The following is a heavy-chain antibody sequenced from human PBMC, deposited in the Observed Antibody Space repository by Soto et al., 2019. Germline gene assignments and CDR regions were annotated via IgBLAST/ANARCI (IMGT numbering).Heavy chain of an antibody. CDR1: GADINTYS. CDR2: IYTSASI. V-gene: IGHV4-4*07. D-gene: IGHD5-18*01. J-gene: IGHJ6*02. Sequence: SETLSLTCSVSGADINTYSWTWIRQPAGKGLEWIGRIYTSASINYNPSLRGRVTLSVDTSTNQVSLKLASVTAADTAAYYCARDREAGYSFYYGMDVWVQGTTVTVS. CDR3: ARDREAGYSFYYGMDV.